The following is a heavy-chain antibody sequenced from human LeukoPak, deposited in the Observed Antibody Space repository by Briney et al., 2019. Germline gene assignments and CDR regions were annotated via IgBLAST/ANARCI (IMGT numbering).Heavy chain of an antibody. V-gene: IGHV1-18*01. CDR3: ASFASIIDYSDNQNRP. CDR1: GYTFSSYG. CDR2: ISGYNGNT. Sequence: ASVKVSCKASGYTFSSYGISWVRQAPGQGLEWMGWISGYNGNTHYAQKVQGRVTMTTDTSTTTAYMELRSLRSDDTAVYYCASFASIIDYSDNQNRPWGQGTLVTVSS. D-gene: IGHD3-22*01. J-gene: IGHJ5*02.